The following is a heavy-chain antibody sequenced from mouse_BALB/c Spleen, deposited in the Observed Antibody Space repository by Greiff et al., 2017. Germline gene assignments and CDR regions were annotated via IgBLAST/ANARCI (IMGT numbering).Heavy chain of an antibody. CDR3: ARGRTTRAMDY. Sequence: EVKLVESGGGLVKPGGSLKLSCAASGFTFSSYAMSWVRQPPEKRLEWVASISSGGSTYYPDSVKGRFTISRDNARNILYLQMSSLRSEDTAMYYCARGRTTRAMDYWGQGTSVTVSA. J-gene: IGHJ4*01. CDR2: ISSGGST. D-gene: IGHD1-1*01. CDR1: GFTFSSYA. V-gene: IGHV5-6-5*01.